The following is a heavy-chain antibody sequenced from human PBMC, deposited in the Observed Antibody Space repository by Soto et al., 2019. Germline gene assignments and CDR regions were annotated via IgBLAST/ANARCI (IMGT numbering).Heavy chain of an antibody. Sequence: EVQLVESGGGLVQPGGSLRLSCAASGFTFSSYEMNWVRQAPGKGLEWVSYISSSGSTIYYADSVKGRFTISRDNAKNSLYLKMTSLRAEDTAVYYCARDSWYGGVQAYFDYWGQGTLVTVSS. D-gene: IGHD6-13*01. V-gene: IGHV3-48*03. CDR2: ISSSGSTI. CDR3: ARDSWYGGVQAYFDY. CDR1: GFTFSSYE. J-gene: IGHJ4*02.